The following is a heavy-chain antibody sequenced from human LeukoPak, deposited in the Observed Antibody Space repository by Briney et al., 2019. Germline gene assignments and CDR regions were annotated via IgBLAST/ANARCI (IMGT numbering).Heavy chain of an antibody. CDR3: ARARNYYDSSDYYYEGDAFDI. J-gene: IGHJ3*02. CDR2: IYHSGST. D-gene: IGHD3-22*01. CDR1: GGSISTYY. V-gene: IGHV4-59*01. Sequence: SETLSLTCTVSGGSISTYYWTWIRQPPGKGLEWIGYIYHSGSTKYNSSLKSRVTMSVDTSKNQFSLKLSSVTAADTAVYYCARARNYYDSSDYYYEGDAFDIWGQGTMVTVSS.